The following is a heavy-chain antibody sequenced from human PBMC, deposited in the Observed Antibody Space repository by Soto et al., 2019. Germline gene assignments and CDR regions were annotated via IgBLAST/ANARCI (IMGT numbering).Heavy chain of an antibody. CDR2: IYYSGST. D-gene: IGHD6-19*01. Sequence: PSETLSLTCTVSGGSISSYYWSWIRQPPGKGLEWIGYIYYSGSTNYNPSLKSRVTISVDTSKNQFSLKLSSVTAADTAVYYCARGYSSGCAYYYYYGIDVSGQGTTVTVYS. V-gene: IGHV4-59*01. CDR3: ARGYSSGCAYYYYYGIDV. J-gene: IGHJ6*02. CDR1: GGSISSYY.